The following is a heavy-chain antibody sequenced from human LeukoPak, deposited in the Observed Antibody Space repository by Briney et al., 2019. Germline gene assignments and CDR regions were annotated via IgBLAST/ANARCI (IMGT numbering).Heavy chain of an antibody. Sequence: GGSLRLSCAASGFTLSSYSMNWVRQAPGKGPEWVSYISSSSSTIYYADSVKGRFTISRDNAKNSLYLQMNSLSAEDTAVYYCARDEVYYYVSSGHRYTYFDYWGQGTLVTVSS. V-gene: IGHV3-48*01. CDR2: ISSSSSTI. J-gene: IGHJ4*02. D-gene: IGHD3-22*01. CDR1: GFTLSSYS. CDR3: ARDEVYYYVSSGHRYTYFDY.